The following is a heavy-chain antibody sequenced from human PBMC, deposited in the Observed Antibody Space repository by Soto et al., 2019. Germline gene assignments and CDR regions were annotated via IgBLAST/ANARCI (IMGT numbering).Heavy chain of an antibody. J-gene: IGHJ4*02. D-gene: IGHD3-16*01. CDR2: IWNDGSKK. V-gene: IGHV3-33*01. Sequence: QVQVVESGGGVVQPGRSLRLSCAASGFIFSGYGMHWVRQAPGKGLEWVAVIWNDGSKKYYADSVKGRFIISRDNSKNTMDLQMDSLRAEDTAVYYCAREVGGRVRGTDYVLGYVDYWGQGTVVTVSS. CDR1: GFIFSGYG. CDR3: AREVGGRVRGTDYVLGYVDY.